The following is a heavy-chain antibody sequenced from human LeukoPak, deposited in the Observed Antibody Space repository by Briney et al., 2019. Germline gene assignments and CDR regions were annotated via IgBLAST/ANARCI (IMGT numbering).Heavy chain of an antibody. CDR1: GDTVSSNSAA. CDR2: TYYRSKWYN. V-gene: IGHV6-1*01. CDR3: ARGLHYDYVWGSYRALDY. Sequence: SSQTLSLTCALSGDTVSSNSAAWNWIRQSPSRGLEWLVRTYYRSKWYNDYAVSVKSRITINPDTSKNQFSLQLNSVTPEDTAVYYCARGLHYDYVWGSYRALDYWGQGTLVTVSS. J-gene: IGHJ4*02. D-gene: IGHD3-16*02.